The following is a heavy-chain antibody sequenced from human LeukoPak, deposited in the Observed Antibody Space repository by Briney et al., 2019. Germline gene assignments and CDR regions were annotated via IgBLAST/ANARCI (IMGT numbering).Heavy chain of an antibody. J-gene: IGHJ4*02. CDR1: GYTFTSYG. CDR3: ARIRDTVFWSGYYHKRYYFDY. V-gene: IGHV1-18*01. CDR2: ISAYNGNT. Sequence: ASVKVSCKASGYTFTSYGISWVRQAPGQGLEWMGWISAYNGNTNYAQKLQGRVTMTTGTSTSTAYMELRSLRSDDTAVYYCARIRDTVFWSGYYHKRYYFDYWGQGTLVTVSS. D-gene: IGHD3-3*01.